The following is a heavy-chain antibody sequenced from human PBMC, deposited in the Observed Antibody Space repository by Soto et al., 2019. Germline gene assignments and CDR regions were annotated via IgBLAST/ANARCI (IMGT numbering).Heavy chain of an antibody. J-gene: IGHJ5*02. Sequence: QVQLVQSGAEVKKPGASVKVSCKASGYTFTSYGISWVRQAPGQGLEWMGWISAYNGNTNYAQKLQGRVTMTTDTYTSTGDMEVRSLRSDETAGYYCASGGGWYNLFDPWGQGTLVTVSS. D-gene: IGHD6-19*01. V-gene: IGHV1-18*01. CDR3: ASGGGWYNLFDP. CDR2: ISAYNGNT. CDR1: GYTFTSYG.